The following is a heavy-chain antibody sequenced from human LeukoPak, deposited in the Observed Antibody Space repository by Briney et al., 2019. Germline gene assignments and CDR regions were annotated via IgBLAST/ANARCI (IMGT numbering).Heavy chain of an antibody. Sequence: SGTSLRLSCAASGFTFSSYDMHWVRQAPGKGLEWVAVMSYDGNNKDYVESVKGRFTISRDNAKNSLYLQMNSLRAEDTAVYYCARDEQVVDYWGQGTLVTVSS. J-gene: IGHJ4*02. CDR1: GFTFSSYD. CDR2: MSYDGNNK. D-gene: IGHD1/OR15-1a*01. CDR3: ARDEQVVDY. V-gene: IGHV3-30*03.